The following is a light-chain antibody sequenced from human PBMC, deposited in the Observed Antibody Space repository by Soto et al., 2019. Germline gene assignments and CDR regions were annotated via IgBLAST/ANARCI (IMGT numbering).Light chain of an antibody. CDR1: QGISSY. Sequence: AIRMTQSPSSLSASTGDRVTITCRASQGISSYLAWYQQKPGKAPKLLIYAASTLQSGVPSRFRGSGSGTDFTLTISCLQSEDFATYYCQQYYSYPALTFGGGTKVEIK. V-gene: IGKV1-8*01. CDR2: AAS. J-gene: IGKJ4*01. CDR3: QQYYSYPALT.